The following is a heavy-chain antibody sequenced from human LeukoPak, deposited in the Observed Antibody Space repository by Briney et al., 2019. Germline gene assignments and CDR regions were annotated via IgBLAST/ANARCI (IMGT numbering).Heavy chain of an antibody. CDR2: INPNSDFT. V-gene: IGHV1-2*02. Sequence: ASVKVSCKASGYTFTGYYMHWARQAPGQGLEWMGWINPNSDFTNFAQNFQGRVTMTSDTSISTDYMELSRLRSDDTAVYYCARAISGGSPITASDYWGQGTLVTVSS. D-gene: IGHD2-15*01. CDR3: ARAISGGSPITASDY. J-gene: IGHJ4*02. CDR1: GYTFTGYY.